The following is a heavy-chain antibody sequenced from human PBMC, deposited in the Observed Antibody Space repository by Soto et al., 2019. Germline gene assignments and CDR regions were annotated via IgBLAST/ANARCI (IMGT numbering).Heavy chain of an antibody. Sequence: GASVKVSCKASGYSFTNFRIHWVRQAPGQGLEWMGMIDPRGGITRDGQRLQGRITMTRDASTSTVYMELRSLTSEDTAVYYCARDVIGYDNDEPIGYYLDHRGQRTLVPVSS. CDR3: ARDVIGYDNDEPIGYYLDH. J-gene: IGHJ4*02. CDR2: IDPRGGIT. D-gene: IGHD3-22*01. V-gene: IGHV1-46*01. CDR1: GYSFTNFR.